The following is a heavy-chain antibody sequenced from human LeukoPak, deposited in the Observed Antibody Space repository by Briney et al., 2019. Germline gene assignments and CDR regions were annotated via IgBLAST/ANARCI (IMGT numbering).Heavy chain of an antibody. J-gene: IGHJ5*02. CDR1: GYTFTSYG. CDR3: ARDKRYSRENWFDP. D-gene: IGHD5-12*01. CDR2: ISAYNGNT. V-gene: IGHV1-18*01. Sequence: ASVNVSCKASGYTFTSYGISWVRQAPGQGLEWMGWISAYNGNTNYAQKLQGRVTMTTDTSTSTAYMELRSLRSDDTAVYYCARDKRYSRENWFDPWGQGTLVTVSS.